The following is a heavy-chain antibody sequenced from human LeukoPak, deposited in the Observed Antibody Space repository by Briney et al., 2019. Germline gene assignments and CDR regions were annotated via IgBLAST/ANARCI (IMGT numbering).Heavy chain of an antibody. Sequence: GGSLRLSCEASGFTFTTYSMTWVRQAPGKGLEWVSIISSGSSAIFSADALKGRFTISRDDAKNSLYLQMNSLRAEDTAVYYCPRRAYDSSGYYYSYYFDYWGQGTLVTVSS. CDR1: GFTFTTYS. J-gene: IGHJ4*02. CDR3: PRRAYDSSGYYYSYYFDY. D-gene: IGHD3-22*01. CDR2: ISSGSSAI. V-gene: IGHV3-21*01.